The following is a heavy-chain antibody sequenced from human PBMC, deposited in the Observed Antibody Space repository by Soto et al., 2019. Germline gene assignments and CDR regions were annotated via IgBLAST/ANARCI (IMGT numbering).Heavy chain of an antibody. J-gene: IGHJ6*02. CDR1: GGTFSSYA. V-gene: IGHV1-69*01. D-gene: IGHD2-2*01. Sequence: QVQLVQSGAEVQKPGSSVKVSCKASGGTFSSYAISWVRQAPGQGLEWMGGIIPIFGTANYAQKFQGRVTITADESTSTAYMELSSLRSEDTAVYYCARGTRAHVLPRHGMDVWGQGTTVTVSS. CDR3: ARGTRAHVLPRHGMDV. CDR2: IIPIFGTA.